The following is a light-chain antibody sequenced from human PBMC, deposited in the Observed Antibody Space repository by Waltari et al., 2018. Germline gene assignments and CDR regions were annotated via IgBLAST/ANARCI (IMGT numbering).Light chain of an antibody. CDR3: AAWDNTLRGPA. CDR2: RNN. V-gene: IGLV1-44*01. CDR1: SSNIGSNT. Sequence: QSVVTQPPSASGTPGQRVTISCSGRSSNIGSNTVNWYQQFPGRAPKLLIYRNNPPASGGPDRFLCSKSGTPASLAISGLQAEDEADYYCAAWDNTLRGPAFGGGNKVTVL. J-gene: IGLJ3*02.